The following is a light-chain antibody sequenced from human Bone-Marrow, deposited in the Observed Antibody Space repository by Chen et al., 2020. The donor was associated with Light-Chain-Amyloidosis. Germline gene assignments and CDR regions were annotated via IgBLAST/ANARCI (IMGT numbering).Light chain of an antibody. Sequence: QSVLTQSPPVSAAPGQKVTISCSGSNSNIGINYVSWYLKLQGTSPILHIYENNQRPSEIPDRFSGSKTGTSATLGVAGLQTGDEADYYCATWDSSLTVWMFGGGTKLTVL. CDR3: ATWDSSLTVWM. V-gene: IGLV1-51*02. CDR1: NSNIGINY. CDR2: ENN. J-gene: IGLJ3*02.